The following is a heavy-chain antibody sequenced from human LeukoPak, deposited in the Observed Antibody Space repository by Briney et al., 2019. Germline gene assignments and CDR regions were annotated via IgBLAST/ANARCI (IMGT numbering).Heavy chain of an antibody. D-gene: IGHD3-22*01. CDR3: ARRRYDASGYYPSRGRYFDY. V-gene: IGHV4-34*01. J-gene: IGHJ4*02. CDR1: GGSFSGYY. Sequence: KSSETLSLTCAVYGGSFSGYYWSWVRQPPEKGLEWIGEINHSGSTNYNPSLKSRVTISVDTSKNQFSLELTSVTAADTAVYYCARRRYDASGYYPSRGRYFDYWSQGTLVTVSS. CDR2: INHSGST.